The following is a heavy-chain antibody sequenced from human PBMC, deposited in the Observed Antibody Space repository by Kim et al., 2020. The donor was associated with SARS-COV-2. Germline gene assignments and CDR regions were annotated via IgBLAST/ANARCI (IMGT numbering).Heavy chain of an antibody. CDR2: ISWNSGSI. CDR1: GFTFGDYA. D-gene: IGHD6-19*01. V-gene: IGHV3-9*01. Sequence: GGSLRLSCAASGFTFGDYAMHWVRQAPGKGLEWVSGISWNSGSIGYADSVKGRFTISRDNAKNSLYLQMNSLRAEDTALYYCAKDRSAVYYYGMDVWGQGTTVTVSS. CDR3: AKDRSAVYYYGMDV. J-gene: IGHJ6*02.